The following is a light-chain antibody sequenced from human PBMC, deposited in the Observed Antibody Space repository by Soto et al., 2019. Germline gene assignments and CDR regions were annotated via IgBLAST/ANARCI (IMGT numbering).Light chain of an antibody. V-gene: IGKV1-5*01. CDR1: QSISSW. CDR2: DAS. Sequence: DIQMTQSPSGQSASGGERVAISCRASQSISSWLAWYQQKPGKAPKLLIYDASSLESGVPSRFSGSGSGTEFTLTISSLQPDDFATYYCQQYNSYSPITFGQGTRLEI. CDR3: QQYNSYSPIT. J-gene: IGKJ5*01.